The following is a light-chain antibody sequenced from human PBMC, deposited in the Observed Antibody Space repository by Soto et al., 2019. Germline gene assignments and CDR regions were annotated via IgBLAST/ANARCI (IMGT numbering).Light chain of an antibody. CDR3: QTYDSSLSVSV. CDR2: GNN. Sequence: QLVLTQPPSVSGAPGQRVTISCTGSSSNIGAGYDVHWYQQLPGSAPKLLIFGNNNRPSGVPDRFSGSKSGTSASLAITGLQAEDEADYHCQTYDSSLSVSVFGGGTKLTVL. J-gene: IGLJ2*01. V-gene: IGLV1-40*01. CDR1: SSNIGAGYD.